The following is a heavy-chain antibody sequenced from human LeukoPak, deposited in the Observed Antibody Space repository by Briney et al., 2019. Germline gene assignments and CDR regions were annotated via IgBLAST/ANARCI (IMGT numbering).Heavy chain of an antibody. CDR3: ASRGGSGRGGAFDI. CDR1: GGTFSSYA. J-gene: IGHJ3*02. D-gene: IGHD3-16*01. CDR2: IIPIFGTA. V-gene: IGHV1-69*05. Sequence: ASVKVSCKASGGTFSSYAISWVRQAPGQGLEWMGRIIPIFGTANYAQKFQGRVTITTDESTSTAYMELSSLRSEETAVYYCASRGGSGRGGAFDIWGQGTMVTVSS.